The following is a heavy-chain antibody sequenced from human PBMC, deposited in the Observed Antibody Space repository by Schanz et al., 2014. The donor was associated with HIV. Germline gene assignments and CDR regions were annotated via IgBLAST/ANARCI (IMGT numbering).Heavy chain of an antibody. Sequence: EEQLLESGGGLVQPGGSLRLSCAASGFTFSGHLMHWVRRAPGKGLEWLANIKLDGSEKYYVDSVKGRFTISRDNTKNSLYLQMNSLRAEDTAVYYCARDYHWNWFDPWGQGTLVTVSS. V-gene: IGHV3-7*01. D-gene: IGHD1-20*01. CDR1: GFTFSGHL. CDR2: IKLDGSEK. CDR3: ARDYHWNWFDP. J-gene: IGHJ5*02.